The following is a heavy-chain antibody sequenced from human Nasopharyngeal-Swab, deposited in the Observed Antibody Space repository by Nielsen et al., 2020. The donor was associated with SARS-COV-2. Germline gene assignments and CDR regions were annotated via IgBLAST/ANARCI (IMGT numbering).Heavy chain of an antibody. J-gene: IGHJ4*02. D-gene: IGHD3-22*01. V-gene: IGHV1-3*01. CDR2: INAGNGNT. Sequence: ASVKVSCKASGYTFTSYAMHWVRQAPGQRLEWMGWINAGNGNTKYSQKFQGRVTITRDTSASTAYMELSSLRSEDTAVYYCARSPRYYDSSGKLDYWGQGTLVTVPQ. CDR1: GYTFTSYA. CDR3: ARSPRYYDSSGKLDY.